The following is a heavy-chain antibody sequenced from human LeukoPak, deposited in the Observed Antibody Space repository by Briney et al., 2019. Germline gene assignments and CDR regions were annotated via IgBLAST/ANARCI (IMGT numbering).Heavy chain of an antibody. V-gene: IGHV3-48*01. D-gene: IGHD2-2*02. Sequence: GSLRLSCAASGLIFSTYVMNWVRQAPGKGLEWVSYISSSSSIIYYADSVKGRFTISRDNAKNSLYLQMNSLRAEDTAVYYCARGYCSGTSCHTTFDYWGQGTLVTVSS. J-gene: IGHJ4*02. CDR3: ARGYCSGTSCHTTFDY. CDR2: ISSSSSII. CDR1: GLIFSTYV.